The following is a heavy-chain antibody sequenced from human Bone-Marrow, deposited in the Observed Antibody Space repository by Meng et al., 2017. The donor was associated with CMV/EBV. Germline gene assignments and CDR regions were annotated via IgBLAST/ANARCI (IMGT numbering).Heavy chain of an antibody. D-gene: IGHD2-2*01. Sequence: GESLKISCAASGFSFNTYSMTWVRQAPGKGLEWVSAISGTGGSTYYGDSVKGRFTISRDNSKNTLYLQMNSLRAEDTAVYYCDRYCTSNSCYPQYGMDVWGQGTTVTVSS. J-gene: IGHJ6*02. CDR2: ISGTGGST. CDR3: DRYCTSNSCYPQYGMDV. V-gene: IGHV3-23*01. CDR1: GFSFNTYS.